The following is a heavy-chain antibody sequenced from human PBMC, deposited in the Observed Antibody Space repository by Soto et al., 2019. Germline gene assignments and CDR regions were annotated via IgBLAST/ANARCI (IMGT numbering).Heavy chain of an antibody. D-gene: IGHD1-26*01. J-gene: IGHJ4*02. Sequence: QVQLQESGPGLVKPSETLSLTCTVSGGSVSSGSYYWSWIRQPPGKGLEWIGYIYYSGMTDYNPSLKSRVTISVDTSKNQFSLKLSSVTAADTAVYYCARDYASRIGGSGNGFDYWGQGTLVTVSS. V-gene: IGHV4-61*01. CDR3: ARDYASRIGGSGNGFDY. CDR1: GGSVSSGSYY. CDR2: IYYSGMT.